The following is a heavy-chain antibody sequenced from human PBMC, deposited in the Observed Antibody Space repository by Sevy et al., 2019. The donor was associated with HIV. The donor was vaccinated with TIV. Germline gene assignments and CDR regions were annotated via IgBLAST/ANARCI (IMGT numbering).Heavy chain of an antibody. Sequence: VGSLRLSCAASGFTFSSYWMSWVRQAPGKGLEWVANIKQDGSEKYYVDSVKGRFTISRDNAKNSLYLQMNSLRAEDTAVYYCASDYYDSSGSYWGQGTLVTVSS. CDR2: IKQDGSEK. CDR1: GFTFSSYW. D-gene: IGHD3-22*01. CDR3: ASDYYDSSGSY. V-gene: IGHV3-7*01. J-gene: IGHJ4*02.